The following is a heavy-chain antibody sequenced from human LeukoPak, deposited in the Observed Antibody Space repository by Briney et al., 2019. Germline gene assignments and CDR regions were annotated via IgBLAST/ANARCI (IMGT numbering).Heavy chain of an antibody. V-gene: IGHV1-69*13. J-gene: IGHJ1*01. D-gene: IGHD3-22*01. CDR1: GGTFSSYA. CDR3: ARASSVGEYFQH. CDR2: IIPIFGTA. Sequence: ASVKVSCKASGGTFSSYAISWVRQAPGQGLEWMGGIIPIFGTANYAQKFQGRVTITADESTSTAYMELSSLRSEDTAVYYCARASSVGEYFQHWGQGTLVTVSS.